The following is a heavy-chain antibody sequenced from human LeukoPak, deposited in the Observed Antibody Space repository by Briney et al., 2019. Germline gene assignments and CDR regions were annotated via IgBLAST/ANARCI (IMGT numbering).Heavy chain of an antibody. D-gene: IGHD3-22*01. J-gene: IGHJ2*01. CDR3: AKDMTPLYYYDSSGRKQNDWYFDL. Sequence: GGSLRLSCAASGFTFDDYGMSWVRQAPGKGLEWVSGINWNGGSTGYADSVKGRFTISRDNAKNSLYLQMNSLRAEDTALYYCAKDMTPLYYYDSSGRKQNDWYFDLWGRGTLVTVSS. V-gene: IGHV3-20*04. CDR1: GFTFDDYG. CDR2: INWNGGST.